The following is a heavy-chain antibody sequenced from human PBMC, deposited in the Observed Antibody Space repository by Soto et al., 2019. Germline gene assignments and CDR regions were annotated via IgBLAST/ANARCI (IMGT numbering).Heavy chain of an antibody. CDR3: AKEGYDYIWGSYPYAYYFDY. Sequence: GGSLRLSCAASGLTFSSYAMSWVRQAPGKGLELVSAISGSGGSTYYAGSVKGRFTISRDNSKNTLYLQMNSLRAEDTAVYYCAKEGYDYIWGSYPYAYYFDYWGQGTLVTVSS. J-gene: IGHJ4*02. V-gene: IGHV3-23*01. CDR2: ISGSGGST. CDR1: GLTFSSYA. D-gene: IGHD3-16*01.